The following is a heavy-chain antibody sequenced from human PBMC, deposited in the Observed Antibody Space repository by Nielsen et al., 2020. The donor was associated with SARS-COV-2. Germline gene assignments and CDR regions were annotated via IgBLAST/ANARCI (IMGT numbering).Heavy chain of an antibody. J-gene: IGHJ5*02. D-gene: IGHD2-2*01. Sequence: ASVKVSCKASGYTFTGYYMHWVRQAPGQGLEWMGRINPNSGGTNYAQKFQGRVTMTRDTSISTAYMELSRLRSDDTAVYYCARAPVVVPAVAAWFDPWGLGTLVTVSS. CDR2: INPNSGGT. CDR3: ARAPVVVPAVAAWFDP. CDR1: GYTFTGYY. V-gene: IGHV1-2*06.